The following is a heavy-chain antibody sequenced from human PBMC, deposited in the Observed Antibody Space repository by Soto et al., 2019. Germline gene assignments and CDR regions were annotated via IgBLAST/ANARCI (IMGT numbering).Heavy chain of an antibody. J-gene: IGHJ4*02. CDR2: ILSDGSNK. CDR3: ARDDEGGSDCDLGY. D-gene: IGHD1-26*01. CDR1: GFTLSSHA. Sequence: QVQLVESGGGVVQPGRSLRLSCAVSGFTLSSHAMHWVRQAPGKGLEWVALILSDGSNKYYADSVKGRFTTSRDNSKNTMYLQMNILSVEDTAVYYCARDDEGGSDCDLGYWGQGALVTVSS. V-gene: IGHV3-30-3*01.